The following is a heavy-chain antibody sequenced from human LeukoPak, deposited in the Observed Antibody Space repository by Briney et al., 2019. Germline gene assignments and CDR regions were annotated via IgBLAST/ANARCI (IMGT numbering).Heavy chain of an antibody. D-gene: IGHD6-19*01. CDR1: GDSVSAYY. Sequence: SETLSLTCSVSGDSVSAYYWNWIRQPPGMGLEWIGYSYDSGSTYCNPSLKTRVTISVDTSKNQFSLKLSSVTAADTAVYYCARVGSGSFDYWGQGTLVTVSS. CDR3: ARVGSGSFDY. J-gene: IGHJ4*02. CDR2: SYDSGST. V-gene: IGHV4-59*02.